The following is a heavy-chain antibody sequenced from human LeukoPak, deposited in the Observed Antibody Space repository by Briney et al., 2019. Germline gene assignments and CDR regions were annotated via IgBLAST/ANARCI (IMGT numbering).Heavy chain of an antibody. CDR1: GGTFSSYA. J-gene: IGHJ4*02. D-gene: IGHD1-1*01. V-gene: IGHV1-69*01. CDR2: IIPIFGTA. CDR3: ARVQLERHLPDY. Sequence: SVKVSCKASGGTFSSYAISWVRQAPGQGLEWMGGIIPIFGTANYAQKFQGRVTITADESTSTAYMELSSLRSEDTAVYYCARVQLERHLPDYWGRGTLVTVSS.